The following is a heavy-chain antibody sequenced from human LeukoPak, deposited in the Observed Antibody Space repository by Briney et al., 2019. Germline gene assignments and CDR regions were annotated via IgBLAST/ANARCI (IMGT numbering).Heavy chain of an antibody. CDR3: ARDGVLRYFDGYYYYMDV. CDR1: GYTFTDYY. V-gene: IGHV1-2*02. Sequence: ASVKVSCKASGYTFTDYYMHWVRQAPGQGLEWMAWINPSSGATNYAQKFQGRVNMTRDTSISTAYMELSSLRSEDTAVYYCARDGVLRYFDGYYYYMDVWGKGTTVTVSS. CDR2: INPSSGAT. D-gene: IGHD3-9*01. J-gene: IGHJ6*03.